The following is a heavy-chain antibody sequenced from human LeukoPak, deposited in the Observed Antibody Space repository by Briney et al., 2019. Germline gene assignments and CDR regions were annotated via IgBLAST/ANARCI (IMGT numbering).Heavy chain of an antibody. V-gene: IGHV1-8*01. CDR1: GYTLTCYD. CDR3: ARGFPTTYYYGSGGIDY. Sequence: ASVKDSFKASGYTLTCYDINWVRQATGQGLEWMGWMKPNSGNTGYAQKFQGRVTMTRNTSISTAYMELSSLRSEDTAVYYCARGFPTTYYYGSGGIDYWGQGTLVTVSS. D-gene: IGHD3-10*01. J-gene: IGHJ4*02. CDR2: MKPNSGNT.